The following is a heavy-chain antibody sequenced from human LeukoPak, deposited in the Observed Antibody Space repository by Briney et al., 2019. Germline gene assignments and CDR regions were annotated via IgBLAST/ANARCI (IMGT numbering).Heavy chain of an antibody. CDR3: ARRSGYSSSLPFDY. D-gene: IGHD6-13*01. V-gene: IGHV1-18*01. J-gene: IGHJ4*02. Sequence: GASVKVSCKASGYTFKSYGISWVRQAPGQGLEWMGWISAYNGNTNYAQKFQGRVTMTPDTSTSTAYMELRSLRSDDTAMYYCARRSGYSSSLPFDYWGQGTLVTVSS. CDR2: ISAYNGNT. CDR1: GYTFKSYG.